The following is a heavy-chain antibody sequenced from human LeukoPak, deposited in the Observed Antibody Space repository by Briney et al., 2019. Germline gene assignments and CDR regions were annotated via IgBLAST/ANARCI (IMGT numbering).Heavy chain of an antibody. D-gene: IGHD3-9*01. CDR1: GASISSYY. CDR2: IFYSGST. J-gene: IGHJ3*02. V-gene: IGHV4-59*01. Sequence: PSETLSLTCTVSGASISSYYWSWIRQPPGKGLEWIGYIFYSGSTTYNPSLKSRVTISVDTSKNPFSLKLSSVTAADTAVYYCARDHYDILTGYYAFDIWGQGTMVTVSS. CDR3: ARDHYDILTGYYAFDI.